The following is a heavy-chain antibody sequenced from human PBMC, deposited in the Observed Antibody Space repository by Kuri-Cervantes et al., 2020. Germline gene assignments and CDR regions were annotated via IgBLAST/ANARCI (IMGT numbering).Heavy chain of an antibody. CDR3: AKDRPIGGVQGVFDY. J-gene: IGHJ4*02. CDR2: ISYDGSDK. D-gene: IGHD3-3*01. V-gene: IGHV3-30-3*01. CDR1: GFTFSSYA. Sequence: GGSLRLSCAASGFTFSSYAMHWVRQAPGKGLEWVAVISYDGSDKYYANSVKGRFTISRDNSNNTLYLQMNSLRAEDTAVYYCAKDRPIGGVQGVFDYWGQGTLVTVSS.